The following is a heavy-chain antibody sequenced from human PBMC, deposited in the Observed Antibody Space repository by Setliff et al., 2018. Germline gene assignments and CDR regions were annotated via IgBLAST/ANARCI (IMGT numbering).Heavy chain of an antibody. Sequence: GESLKIPCKGSVYSFSNFWIGWVRQMPGQGLEWMGIIYPGDSHTRYSPSFQDQVTMSADKSINTAYLQWSNLKASDTAMYYCARQKDTAMVCWFDPWGQGTLVTVSS. V-gene: IGHV5-51*01. J-gene: IGHJ5*02. CDR3: ARQKDTAMVCWFDP. CDR2: IYPGDSHT. D-gene: IGHD5-18*01. CDR1: VYSFSNFW.